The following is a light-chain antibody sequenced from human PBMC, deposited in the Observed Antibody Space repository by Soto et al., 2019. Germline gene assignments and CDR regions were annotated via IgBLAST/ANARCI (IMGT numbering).Light chain of an antibody. Sequence: SVLTQPPSVSGSPGQSVAISCTGASSDVGSFNRVSWYQQAPGTAPKLIIYDVNNRPSGVPDRFSGSKSGNTASLTISGLQAEDEADYYCSSYTTSTTYVFGTGTKVTVL. J-gene: IGLJ1*01. CDR1: SSDVGSFNR. V-gene: IGLV2-18*02. CDR3: SSYTTSTTYV. CDR2: DVN.